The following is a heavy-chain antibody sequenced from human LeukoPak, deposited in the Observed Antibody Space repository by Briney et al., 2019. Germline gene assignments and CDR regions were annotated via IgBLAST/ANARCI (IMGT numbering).Heavy chain of an antibody. CDR2: IKQDGSEK. Sequence: PGWSLRLSCAASGFSFTKYMMSWVRQAPGKGLEWVASIKQDGSEKYYVESMKGRFTISRDNAKNSLYLQMNSLRDEDTAIYYCARLFGSHDYWGQGTLVRVTS. J-gene: IGHJ4*02. V-gene: IGHV3-7*01. CDR3: ARLFGSHDY. CDR1: GFSFTKYM. D-gene: IGHD1-26*01.